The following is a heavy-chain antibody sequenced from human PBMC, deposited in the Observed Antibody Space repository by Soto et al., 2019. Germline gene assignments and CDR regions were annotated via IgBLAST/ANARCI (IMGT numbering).Heavy chain of an antibody. J-gene: IGHJ6*02. CDR3: ARVGVRWAIPPFTNYYYGMDV. CDR2: ISAYNGNT. D-gene: IGHD2-2*01. V-gene: IGHV1-18*01. CDR1: GYTFTVYG. Sequence: XSVKFSCKASGYTFTVYGISWVRQAPGQGLEWVGWISAYNGNTNEAQKLQGRVTMTTDTSTSTAYMELRSLRSDDTAVYYCARVGVRWAIPPFTNYYYGMDVWGQGTTVTVSS.